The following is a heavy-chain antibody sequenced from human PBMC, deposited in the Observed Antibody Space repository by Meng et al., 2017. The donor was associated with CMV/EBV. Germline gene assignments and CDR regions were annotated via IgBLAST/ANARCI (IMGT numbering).Heavy chain of an antibody. V-gene: IGHV4-38-2*02. CDR1: GYSISSGYC. CDR3: ARFDGGYTGYHYYYYGMDV. Sequence: SETLSLTCTVSGYSISSGYCWGWIRQPPGKGLEWIGSIYHSGSTYYNPSLKSRVTISVDTSKNQFSLKLSSVTAADTAVYYCARFDGGYTGYHYYYYGMDVWGQGTTVTVSS. CDR2: IYHSGST. J-gene: IGHJ6*02. D-gene: IGHD1-1*01.